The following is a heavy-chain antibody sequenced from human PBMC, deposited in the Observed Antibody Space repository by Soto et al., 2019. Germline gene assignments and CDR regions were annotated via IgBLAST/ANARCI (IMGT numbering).Heavy chain of an antibody. CDR1: GYSFTSYW. Sequence: CKGSGYSFTSYWIGWVRQMPGKGLEWMGIIYPGDSDTRYSPSFQGQVTISADKSISTAYLQWSSLKASDTAMYYCARTSAAGKYYYGMDVWGQGTTVTVS. J-gene: IGHJ6*02. CDR2: IYPGDSDT. V-gene: IGHV5-51*01. D-gene: IGHD6-13*01. CDR3: ARTSAAGKYYYGMDV.